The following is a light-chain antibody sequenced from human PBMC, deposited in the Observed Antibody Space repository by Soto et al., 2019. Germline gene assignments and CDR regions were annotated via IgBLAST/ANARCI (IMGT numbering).Light chain of an antibody. CDR1: QSVSSN. V-gene: IGKV3-20*01. CDR3: QQYGSSPRT. Sequence: MVLTQSPATLSVSPGERATLSCLASQSVSSNLAWYQQKPGQAPRLLIYGASSRATGIPDRFSGSGSGTDFTLTISRLEPEDFAVYYCQQYGSSPRTFGQGTKVDIK. CDR2: GAS. J-gene: IGKJ1*01.